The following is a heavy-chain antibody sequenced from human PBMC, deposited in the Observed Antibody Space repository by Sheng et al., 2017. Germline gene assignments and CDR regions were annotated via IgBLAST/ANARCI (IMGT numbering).Heavy chain of an antibody. CDR3: ARGQNPRTMDYYYGMDV. CDR2: IIPIFGTA. D-gene: IGHD3-10*01. V-gene: IGHV1-69*01. CDR1: GGTFSSYA. Sequence: QVQLVQSGAEVKKPGSSVKVSCKASGGTFSSYAISWVRQAPGQGLEWMGGIIPIFGTANYAQKFQGRVTITADESTSTAYMELSSLRSEDTAVYYCARGQNPRTMDYYYGMDVWGQGTTGHRLL. J-gene: IGHJ6*02.